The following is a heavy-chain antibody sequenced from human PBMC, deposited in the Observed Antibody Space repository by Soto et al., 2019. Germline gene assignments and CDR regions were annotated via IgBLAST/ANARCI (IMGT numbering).Heavy chain of an antibody. J-gene: IGHJ6*02. Sequence: QGQLVQSGAEVKKPGASVTVSCKASGYTFTSYDINCVRQATGQGLERMGWMNPNSGNTGYTQKFQGRDTMTRNTSISTAYMELSSLRSEDTAVYYCAREKTHYGMDVWGQGTTVTVSS. CDR3: AREKTHYGMDV. V-gene: IGHV1-8*01. CDR2: MNPNSGNT. CDR1: GYTFTSYD.